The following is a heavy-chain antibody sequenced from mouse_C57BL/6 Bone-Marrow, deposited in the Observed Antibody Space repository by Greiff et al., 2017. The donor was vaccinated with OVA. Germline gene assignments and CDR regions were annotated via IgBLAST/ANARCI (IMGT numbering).Heavy chain of an antibody. V-gene: IGHV1-54*01. CDR1: GYAFTNYL. CDR3: ARGDSSGYPDY. J-gene: IGHJ2*01. CDR2: INPGSGGT. D-gene: IGHD3-2*02. Sequence: VKLQQSGAELVRPGTSVKVSCKASGYAFTNYLIEWVKQRPGQGLEWIGVINPGSGGTNYNEKFKGKATLTADKSSSTAYMQLSSLTSEDSAVYFCARGDSSGYPDYWGQGTTLTVSS.